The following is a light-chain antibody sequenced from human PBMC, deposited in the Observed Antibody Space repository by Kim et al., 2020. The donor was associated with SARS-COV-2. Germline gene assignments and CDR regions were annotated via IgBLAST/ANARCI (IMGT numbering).Light chain of an antibody. J-gene: IGKJ2*01. Sequence: STSIGDRDTITCRARQSVSNYINWYQVKLEEAPKLLIYAASILQSGVPSRFSGSGSGTDFTLNIPSLQPKYFATYYCQQRYNTPYTFGQGTKLEI. CDR3: QQRYNTPYT. CDR2: AAS. V-gene: IGKV1-39*01. CDR1: QSVSNY.